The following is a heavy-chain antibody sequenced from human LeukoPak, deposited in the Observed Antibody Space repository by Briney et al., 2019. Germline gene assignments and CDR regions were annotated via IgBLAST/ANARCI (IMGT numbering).Heavy chain of an antibody. CDR3: ARLSGYGLASEVDV. CDR2: IYYSGRT. CDR1: SGSISNYF. D-gene: IGHD2-2*03. V-gene: IGHV4-59*08. J-gene: IGHJ6*02. Sequence: SETLSLTCTVSSGSISNYFWGWVRHPPENVRESIGYIYYSGRTNYNPSLKSRVTISVDTSNNQFSLKLSSVTAAEKAVYYCARLSGYGLASEVDVWGQGTTVTVSS.